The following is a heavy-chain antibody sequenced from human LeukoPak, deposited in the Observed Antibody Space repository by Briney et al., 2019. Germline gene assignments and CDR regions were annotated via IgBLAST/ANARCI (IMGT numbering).Heavy chain of an antibody. D-gene: IGHD1-1*01. CDR3: ARHIPQNWNLLYYYGMDV. CDR1: GYTFTSYG. J-gene: IGHJ6*02. Sequence: ASVKVSCKASGYTFTSYGISWVRQAPGQGLEWMGWISAYNGNTNYAQKLQGRVTMTTDTSTSTAYMELRSLRSDDTAVYYCARHIPQNWNLLYYYGMDVWGQGTTVTVSS. CDR2: ISAYNGNT. V-gene: IGHV1-18*01.